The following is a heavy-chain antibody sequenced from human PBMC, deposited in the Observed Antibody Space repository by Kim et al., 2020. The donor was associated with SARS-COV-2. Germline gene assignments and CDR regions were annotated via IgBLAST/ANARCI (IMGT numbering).Heavy chain of an antibody. CDR1: GFTFTNAW. CDR3: TTSPYSLVDS. Sequence: GGSLRLSCAASGFTFTNAWMSWVRRAPGKGLEWVGRIISETDGGTTDYAAPVKGRFTISRDDSIHTLYLQMNSLNTEDTAVYYCTTSPYSLVDSWGQGTLVTVSS. J-gene: IGHJ4*02. CDR2: IISETDGGTT. V-gene: IGHV3-15*01. D-gene: IGHD4-4*01.